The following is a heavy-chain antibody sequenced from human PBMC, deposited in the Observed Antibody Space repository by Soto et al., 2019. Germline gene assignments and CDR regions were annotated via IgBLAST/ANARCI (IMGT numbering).Heavy chain of an antibody. D-gene: IGHD6-6*01. V-gene: IGHV3-23*01. CDR3: AKAREYSSSSDAFDI. J-gene: IGHJ3*02. CDR1: GFTFSSYA. Sequence: GGSLILSCAASGFTFSSYALSWVRQAPGKGLEWVSAISGSGGSTYYADSVKGRFTISRDTSKNTLYLQVNSLRAEDTAEYYCAKAREYSSSSDAFDIWGQGTMVTVSS. CDR2: ISGSGGST.